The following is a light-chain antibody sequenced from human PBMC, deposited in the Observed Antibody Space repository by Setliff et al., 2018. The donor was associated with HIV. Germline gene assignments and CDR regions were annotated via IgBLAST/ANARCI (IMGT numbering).Light chain of an antibody. CDR2: EVS. J-gene: IGLJ1*01. V-gene: IGLV2-23*02. CDR3: CSYAGSSTYV. Sequence: QSALTQPASVSGSPGQSITLSCTGTSSDVGSYNLVSWYQHHPGKAPRLMMYEVSKRPSGVSNRFSGSKSGNTASLTISGLQAEDEADYYCCSYAGSSTYVFGTGTKVTVL. CDR1: SSDVGSYNL.